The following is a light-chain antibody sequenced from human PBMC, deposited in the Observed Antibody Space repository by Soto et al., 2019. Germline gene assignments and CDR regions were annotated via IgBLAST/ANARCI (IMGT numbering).Light chain of an antibody. CDR3: QQYGGPVPWT. V-gene: IGKV3-20*01. J-gene: IGKJ1*01. CDR1: QTISRNY. Sequence: EVVLTQSPGTLSLSPGERATVSCRASQTISRNYLAWYQKKPGQAPRLLIYGASTRATGIPDRFTGSGSGTDFTLTIARLEPEDFAVYYSQQYGGPVPWTVGEGTKVDIK. CDR2: GAS.